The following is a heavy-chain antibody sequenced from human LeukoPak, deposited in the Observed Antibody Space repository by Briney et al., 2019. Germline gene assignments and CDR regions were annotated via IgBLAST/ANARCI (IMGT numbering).Heavy chain of an antibody. CDR1: GFTFSSYG. J-gene: IGHJ4*02. D-gene: IGHD3-22*01. CDR2: ISYDGSNK. V-gene: IGHV3-30*18. Sequence: GGSLRLSCAASGFTFSSYGMHWVRQAPGRGLEWVAVISYDGSNKYYADSVKGRFTISRDNSKNTLYLQMNSLRAEDTAVYYCAKDERYYYDSSGTIDYWGQGTLVTVSS. CDR3: AKDERYYYDSSGTIDY.